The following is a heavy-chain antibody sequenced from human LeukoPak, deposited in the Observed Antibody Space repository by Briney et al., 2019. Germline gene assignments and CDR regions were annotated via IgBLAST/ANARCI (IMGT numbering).Heavy chain of an antibody. D-gene: IGHD3-10*02. V-gene: IGHV3-48*03. Sequence: GGSLRLSCAASGFTFSSYEMNWVRQAPGKGLEWVSYTSSSGRTMYYADSVKGRFTISRDNAKNSLFLLMNSLRAEDTAVYYCAELGITMIGGVWGKGTTVTISS. CDR3: AELGITMIGGV. CDR1: GFTFSSYE. J-gene: IGHJ6*04. CDR2: TSSSGRTM.